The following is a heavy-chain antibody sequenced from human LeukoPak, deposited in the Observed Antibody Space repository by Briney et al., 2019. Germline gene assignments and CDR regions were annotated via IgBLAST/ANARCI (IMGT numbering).Heavy chain of an antibody. J-gene: IGHJ4*02. Sequence: GGSLRLSCAASGFTFSSYAMHWVRQAPGKGLEWVAVISYDGSNKYYADSVKGRFTISRDNSKNTLYLQMNSLRAEDTAVYYCARDGGDYGDYFNYWGQGTLVTVSS. CDR1: GFTFSSYA. CDR3: ARDGGDYGDYFNY. D-gene: IGHD4-17*01. CDR2: ISYDGSNK. V-gene: IGHV3-30-3*01.